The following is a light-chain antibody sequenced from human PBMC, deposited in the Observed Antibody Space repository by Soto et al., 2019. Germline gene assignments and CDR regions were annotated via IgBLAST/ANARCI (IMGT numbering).Light chain of an antibody. J-gene: IGKJ2*01. V-gene: IGKV4-1*01. CDR2: WAS. CDR1: QSLLYSSNNKNY. CDR3: QQYYNTPYT. Sequence: DVVLTQSPDSLPVSLGERATINCKSSQSLLYSSNNKNYLAWYQQNPGQPPKLLIYWASTRESGVPDRFSGSGSGTDFTLIISGLQAEDVAVYYCQQYYNTPYTFGQGTKVDIK.